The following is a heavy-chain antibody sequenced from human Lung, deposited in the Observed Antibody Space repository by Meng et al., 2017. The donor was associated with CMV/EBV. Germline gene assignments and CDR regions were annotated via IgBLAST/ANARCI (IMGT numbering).Heavy chain of an antibody. J-gene: IGHJ6*01. V-gene: IGHV3-33*06. CDR2: IWYDGSNK. D-gene: IGHD6-13*01. CDR3: AKDSSRSTWYGPDQHDGMDV. CDR1: GFTFSSYG. Sequence: SCGASGFTFSSYGMHWVRQAPGKGLEWVALIWYDGSNKNYADSVKGRFSISRDYSKSTLYLQMNSLRVEDTGVYYCAKDSSRSTWYGPDQHDGMDVWXQGTAVT.